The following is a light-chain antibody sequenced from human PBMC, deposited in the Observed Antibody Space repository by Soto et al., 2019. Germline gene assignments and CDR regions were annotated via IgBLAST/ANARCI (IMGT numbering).Light chain of an antibody. CDR3: QQYGSSPPII. J-gene: IGKJ5*01. V-gene: IGKV3-20*01. Sequence: EIVLTQSPGTLSLSPGERATLSCRASQSVSSNYLAWYQQKPGQAPRLLIYGASSRATGIPDRFSGSGSGTDFTLTISRLEPEDFAVYYCQQYGSSPPIIFGQGTQLEMK. CDR2: GAS. CDR1: QSVSSNY.